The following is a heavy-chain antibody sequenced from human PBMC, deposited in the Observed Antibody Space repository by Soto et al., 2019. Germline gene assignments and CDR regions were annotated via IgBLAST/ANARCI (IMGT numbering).Heavy chain of an antibody. CDR2: IYYSGYT. Sequence: SETLSLTCTVSGGSTSSNSYYWGWIRQPPGKGLEWIVSIYYSGYTYYNPSLKSRLSMSVDTSKNQFSLKLRSVTAADTAVYYCAKDRGHPVVATAVRAFDYWGQGTLVTVSS. CDR1: GGSTSSNSYY. V-gene: IGHV4-39*02. D-gene: IGHD2-21*02. J-gene: IGHJ4*02. CDR3: AKDRGHPVVATAVRAFDY.